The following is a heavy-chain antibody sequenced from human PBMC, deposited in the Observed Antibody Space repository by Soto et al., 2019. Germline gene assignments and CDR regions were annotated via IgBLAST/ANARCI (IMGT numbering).Heavy chain of an antibody. V-gene: IGHV1-69*02. CDR3: ASSYGSGYRAFDY. CDR2: VNPIVSML. Sequence: QVQLVQSGAEVKRPGSSVKVSCKASGDTFNFYSINWVRQAPGLGLEWMERVNPIVSMLNYAQKFQGRVTMTADKSTSTAYMELSSLRSEDTAIYYCASSYGSGYRAFDYWGQGALVTVSS. CDR1: GDTFNFYS. D-gene: IGHD3-10*01. J-gene: IGHJ4*02.